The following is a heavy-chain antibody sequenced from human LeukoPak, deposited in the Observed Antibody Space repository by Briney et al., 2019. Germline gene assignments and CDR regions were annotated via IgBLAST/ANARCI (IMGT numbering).Heavy chain of an antibody. CDR2: INHSGST. V-gene: IGHV4-34*01. J-gene: IGHJ4*02. CDR3: ARTRYYYNSRSYGAPYYFDY. D-gene: IGHD3-10*01. Sequence: SSETLSLTCAVYGGSFSGYYWSWIRQPPGKGLEWIGEINHSGSTNYNPSLKSRVTISLDTSKNQFSLKLSSVTAADTAVYYCARTRYYYNSRSYGAPYYFDYWGQGTLVTVSS. CDR1: GGSFSGYY.